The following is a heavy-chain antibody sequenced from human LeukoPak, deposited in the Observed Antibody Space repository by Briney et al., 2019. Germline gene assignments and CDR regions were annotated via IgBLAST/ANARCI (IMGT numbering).Heavy chain of an antibody. D-gene: IGHD3-10*01. J-gene: IGHJ3*02. CDR1: GGSISSGDYY. Sequence: PSETLSLTCTVSGGSISSGDYYWSWIRQPPRKGLEWIGYIYYSGSTYYNPSLKSRVTISVDTSKNQFSLKLSSVTAADTAVYYCAREVNYYGSGSLGLDAFDIWGQGTMVTVSS. CDR3: AREVNYYGSGSLGLDAFDI. V-gene: IGHV4-30-4*08. CDR2: IYYSGST.